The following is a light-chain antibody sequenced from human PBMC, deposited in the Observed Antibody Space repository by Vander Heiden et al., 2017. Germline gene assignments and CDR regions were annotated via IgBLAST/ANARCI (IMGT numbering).Light chain of an antibody. V-gene: IGKV3-15*01. CDR1: QRVISN. CDR3: QQYNNWPQYT. J-gene: IGKJ2*01. CDR2: GAS. Sequence: EIVTMQSPPTRSASPGERATLTCRAGQRVISNLAWYQQQPGQDPRLLINGASTRATGSPPRFSGSGSGTEFTLIISSRQSEDFAVYYCQQYNNWPQYTFGQGTKLEIK.